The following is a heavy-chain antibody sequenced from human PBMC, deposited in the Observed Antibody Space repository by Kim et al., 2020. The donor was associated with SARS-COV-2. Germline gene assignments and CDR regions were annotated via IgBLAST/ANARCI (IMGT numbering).Heavy chain of an antibody. D-gene: IGHD3-10*01. CDR2: INHSGST. Sequence: SETLSLTCAVYGGSFSGYYWSWIRQPPGKGLEWIGEINHSGSTNYNPSLKSRVTISVDTPKNQFSLKLSSVTAADTAVDYCARGRGSFDYWGQGTLVTVS. CDR1: GGSFSGYY. CDR3: ARGRGSFDY. V-gene: IGHV4-34*01. J-gene: IGHJ4*02.